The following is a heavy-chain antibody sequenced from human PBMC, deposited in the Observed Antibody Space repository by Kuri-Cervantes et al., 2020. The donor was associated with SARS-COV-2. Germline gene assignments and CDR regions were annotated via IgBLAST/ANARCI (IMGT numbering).Heavy chain of an antibody. J-gene: IGHJ3*02. CDR2: INWNGGST. V-gene: IGHV3-20*04. Sequence: GGSLRLSCAASGFTLSTYSMNWVRQAPGRGLEWVSGINWNGGSTGYADSVKGRFTISRDNSKNTLYLQMNSLRAEDTAVYYCAREGGSPGDAFDIWGQGTMVTVSS. CDR3: AREGGSPGDAFDI. CDR1: GFTLSTYS. D-gene: IGHD3-16*01.